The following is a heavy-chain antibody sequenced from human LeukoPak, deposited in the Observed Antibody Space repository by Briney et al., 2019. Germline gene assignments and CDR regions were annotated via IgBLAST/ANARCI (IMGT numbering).Heavy chain of an antibody. CDR3: AREGNVVTDGFDY. Sequence: ASVKVSCKASGYTFTDYYMHWVRQAPGQGLEWMGWINPNSGGTNYAQKFQGRVTMTRDTSISTAYMELSRLRSDDTAVYYCAREGNVVTDGFDYWGQGTLVTVSS. CDR2: INPNSGGT. CDR1: GYTFTDYY. V-gene: IGHV1-2*02. J-gene: IGHJ4*02. D-gene: IGHD1-1*01.